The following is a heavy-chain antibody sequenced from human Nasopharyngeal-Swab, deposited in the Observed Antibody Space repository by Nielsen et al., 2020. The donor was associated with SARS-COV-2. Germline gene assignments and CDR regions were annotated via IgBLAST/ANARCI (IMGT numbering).Heavy chain of an antibody. J-gene: IGHJ4*02. V-gene: IGHV3-64D*08. D-gene: IGHD1-20*01. CDR2: ISSNGGST. CDR3: VKGLSITGTKRFDY. Sequence: VRQAPGKGLEYVSAISSNGGSTYYADSVKGRFTISRDNSKNTLYLQMSSLRAEDTAVYYCVKGLSITGTKRFDYWGRGTLVTVSS.